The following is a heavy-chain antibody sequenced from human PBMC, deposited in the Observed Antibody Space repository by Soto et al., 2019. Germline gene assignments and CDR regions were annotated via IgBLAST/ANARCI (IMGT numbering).Heavy chain of an antibody. CDR2: ISAYNGNT. V-gene: IGHV1-18*01. CDR1: GYTFTSYG. Sequence: ASVKGAWKAAGYTFTSYGISCVRQAPGQGLEWMGWISAYNGNTNYAQKRQGRVTMTTDTSTSTAYMELRSLRSDDTAVYDCARELLPLRSPQAALDLRG. D-gene: IGHD4-17*01. J-gene: IGHJ3*01. CDR3: ARELLPLRSPQAALDL.